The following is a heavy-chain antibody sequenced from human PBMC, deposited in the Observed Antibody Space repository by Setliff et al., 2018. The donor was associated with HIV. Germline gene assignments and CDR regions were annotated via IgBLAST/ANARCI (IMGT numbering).Heavy chain of an antibody. CDR1: GFIVTDYG. V-gene: IGHV3-23*01. J-gene: IGHJ4*02. CDR2: IIESGGT. Sequence: GGSLRLSCAASGFIVTDYGMAWVRQAPGKGLEWVSAIIESGGTFYTDSVKGRFTISRDNSKNTLYLEMNSLRAEDTAVYYCAKAPYSGSSRYFESWGQGTLVTVSS. D-gene: IGHD1-26*01. CDR3: AKAPYSGSSRYFES.